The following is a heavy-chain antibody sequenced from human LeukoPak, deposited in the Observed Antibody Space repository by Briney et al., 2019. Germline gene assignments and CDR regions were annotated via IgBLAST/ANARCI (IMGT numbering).Heavy chain of an antibody. CDR1: GFTVSSNY. CDR3: SREMPYDYSGYSWFDS. V-gene: IGHV3-53*01. D-gene: IGHD3-22*01. CDR2: IYSGGST. Sequence: GGSLRLSCAASGFTVSSNYMSWVRQAPGKGLEWVAVIYSGGSTYYADSVKGQFPIPRDNDKYKPYLQMKILRAEDKAVDYCSREMPYDYSGYSWFDSWGQGTLVTVSS. J-gene: IGHJ5*01.